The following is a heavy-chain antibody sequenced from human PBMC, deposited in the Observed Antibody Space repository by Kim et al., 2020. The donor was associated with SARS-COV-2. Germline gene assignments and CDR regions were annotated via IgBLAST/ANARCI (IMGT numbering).Heavy chain of an antibody. CDR3: AKDISGSYAIDY. J-gene: IGHJ4*02. Sequence: GGSLRLSCAASGFTFSSYAMHWVRQAPGKGLEWVALISYDGSSKYYAGSVKGRFTNSRDNSKNTLYLQMNSLRAEDTAVYYCAKDISGSYAIDYWGQGTLVTVSS. D-gene: IGHD6-19*01. CDR1: GFTFSSYA. V-gene: IGHV3-30*04. CDR2: ISYDGSSK.